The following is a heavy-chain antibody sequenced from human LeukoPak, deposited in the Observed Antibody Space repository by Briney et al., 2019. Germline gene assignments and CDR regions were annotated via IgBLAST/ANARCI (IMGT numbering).Heavy chain of an antibody. D-gene: IGHD3-10*01. CDR3: ARAATMVRGAQKYYYYYYYMDV. J-gene: IGHJ6*03. Sequence: PSETLSLTCAVYGGSFSGYYWSWIRQPPGKGLEWIGEINHSGSTNYNPSLKSRVTISVDTSKDQFSLKLSSVTAADTAVYYCARAATMVRGAQKYYYYYYYMDVWGKGTTVTISS. CDR2: INHSGST. V-gene: IGHV4-34*01. CDR1: GGSFSGYY.